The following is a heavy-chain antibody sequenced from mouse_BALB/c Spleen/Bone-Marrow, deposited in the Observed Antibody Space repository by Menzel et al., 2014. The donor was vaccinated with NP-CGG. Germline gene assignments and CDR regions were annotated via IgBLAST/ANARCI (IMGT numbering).Heavy chain of an antibody. CDR3: GRGGTVVTKGSTYWYFDL. Sequence: EVQLQESGPDLVKPGASVKISCKASGYSFSGYFMNWVKQSHGKSLEWIGRINPYNGESFHNQKFKDKATLTVDKSSTTAHMDLLSLTSEDSAVYYCGRGGTVVTKGSTYWYFDLWGAGTTVTVSS. V-gene: IGHV1-37*01. CDR1: GYSFSGYF. D-gene: IGHD1-1*01. J-gene: IGHJ1*01. CDR2: INPYNGES.